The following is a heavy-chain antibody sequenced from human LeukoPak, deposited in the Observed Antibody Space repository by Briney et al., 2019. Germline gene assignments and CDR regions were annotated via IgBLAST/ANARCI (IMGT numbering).Heavy chain of an antibody. Sequence: PGGSPRLSCAASGFTFSSYSMNWVRQAPGKGLEWVSSISSSSSYIYYADSVKGRFTISRDNAKNSLYLQMNSLRAEDTVVYYCASADIVVVPGDAFDIWGQGTMVTVSS. D-gene: IGHD2-2*01. CDR1: GFTFSSYS. CDR2: ISSSSSYI. J-gene: IGHJ3*02. V-gene: IGHV3-21*01. CDR3: ASADIVVVPGDAFDI.